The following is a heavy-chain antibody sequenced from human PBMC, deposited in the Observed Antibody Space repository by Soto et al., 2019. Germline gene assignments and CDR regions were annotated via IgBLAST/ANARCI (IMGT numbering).Heavy chain of an antibody. D-gene: IGHD3-16*02. CDR2: ISYDGSNK. Sequence: QVQLVESGGGVVQPGRSLRLSCAASGFTFSSYGMHWVRQAPGKGLEWVAVISYDGSNKYYADSVKGRFTISSDNSMNTLYLQMNSLRAEDTAVYYCAKDGDYDYIWGSYRLGFDYWCQGTLVTVSS. V-gene: IGHV3-30*18. J-gene: IGHJ4*02. CDR1: GFTFSSYG. CDR3: AKDGDYDYIWGSYRLGFDY.